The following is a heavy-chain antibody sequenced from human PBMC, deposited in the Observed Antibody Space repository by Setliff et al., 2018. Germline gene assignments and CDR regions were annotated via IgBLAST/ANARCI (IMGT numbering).Heavy chain of an antibody. V-gene: IGHV3-23*01. J-gene: IGHJ4*02. CDR3: AKDISRTGYYYFDY. CDR2: ISGGGINT. D-gene: IGHD3-9*01. Sequence: PGGSLRLSCAASGFTFRDYTMAWVRQAPGKGLEWVSGISGGGINTDYADSVKGRSTISRDNAKDTLYLQMNSLRAEDTAVYYCAKDISRTGYYYFDYWGRGTLVTVSS. CDR1: GFTFRDYT.